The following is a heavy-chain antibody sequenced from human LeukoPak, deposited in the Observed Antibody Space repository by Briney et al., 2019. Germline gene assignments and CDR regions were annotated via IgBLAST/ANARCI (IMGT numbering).Heavy chain of an antibody. CDR3: ARVRSDYYYGMDV. Sequence: GGSLRLSRAASGLSVSSNYTSWVRQEAGEGREWVSVIYSSGSTCYSDCVKGRFTISRDNSKNTLYLQMNSLRAEDTAVYYCARVRSDYYYGMDVWGQGTTVTVSS. CDR1: GLSVSSNY. CDR2: IYSSGST. V-gene: IGHV3-66*01. J-gene: IGHJ6*02.